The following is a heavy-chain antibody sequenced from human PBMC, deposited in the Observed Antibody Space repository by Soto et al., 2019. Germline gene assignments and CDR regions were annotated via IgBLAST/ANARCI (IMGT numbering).Heavy chain of an antibody. D-gene: IGHD3-10*01. CDR3: ARQGFEYFGSGSYSFYYYYYMDV. V-gene: IGHV4-34*01. J-gene: IGHJ6*03. CDR2: INHSGST. Sequence: SSETLSLTCAVYGGSFSGYYWSWIRQPPGKGLEWIGEINHSGSTNYNPSLKSRVTISVDTSKNQFSLKLSSVTAADTAVYYCARQGFEYFGSGSYSFYYYYYMDVWGKGTTVTVSS. CDR1: GGSFSGYY.